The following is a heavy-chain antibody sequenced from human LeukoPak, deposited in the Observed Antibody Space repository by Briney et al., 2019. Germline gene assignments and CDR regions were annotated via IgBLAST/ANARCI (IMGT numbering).Heavy chain of an antibody. CDR1: GGTFSSYA. V-gene: IGHV1-69*06. Sequence: SVKVSCKASGGTFSSYAISWVRQAPGQGLEWMGGIIPIFGTANYAQKFQGRVTITADKSTSTAYMELSSLRSEDTAVYYCASSSVATSPTFWFDPLGQGTLVTVSS. CDR2: IIPIFGTA. CDR3: ASSSVATSPTFWFDP. J-gene: IGHJ5*02. D-gene: IGHD5-12*01.